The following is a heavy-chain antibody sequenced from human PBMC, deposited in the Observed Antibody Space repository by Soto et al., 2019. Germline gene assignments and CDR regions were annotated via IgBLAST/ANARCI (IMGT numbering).Heavy chain of an antibody. CDR1: GFPFRCYW. J-gene: IGHJ6*02. D-gene: IGHD4-17*01. V-gene: IGHV3-74*01. CDR3: ASALLTVTSYYYYYGMDV. CDR2: INSDGSST. Sequence: GSLRLSCAASGFPFRCYWVYWVRQASGKGLVWVSRINSDGSSTSYADSVKGRFTISRDNAKNTLYLQMNSLRAEDTAVYYCASALLTVTSYYYYYGMDVWGQGTTVTVSS.